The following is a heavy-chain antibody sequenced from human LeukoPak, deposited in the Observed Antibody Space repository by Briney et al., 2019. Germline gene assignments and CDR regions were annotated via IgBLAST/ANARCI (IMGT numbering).Heavy chain of an antibody. CDR3: AKGGSYYTSSWFDP. CDR1: AFTFSTYP. V-gene: IGHV3-23*01. D-gene: IGHD3-10*01. CDR2: ISGVSGST. J-gene: IGHJ5*02. Sequence: QPGGSLRLSCAASAFTFSTYPMSWVRQAPGKELEWVSAISGVSGSTFYADSVKGRFTISRDNSKNTLYLEMNSLRAEDTAVYYCAKGGSYYTSSWFDPWGQGTLVTVSS.